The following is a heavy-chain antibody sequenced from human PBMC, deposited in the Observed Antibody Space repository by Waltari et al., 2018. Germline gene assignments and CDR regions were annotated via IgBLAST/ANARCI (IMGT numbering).Heavy chain of an antibody. V-gene: IGHV1-8*03. D-gene: IGHD2-8*01. Sequence: QVQLVQSGAEVKKPGASVKVSCKASGYTFTSYDINWVRQATGQGLEGMGWMNPNIGNTGYAQKFQGRVTITRNTSISTAYMELSSLRSEDTAVDYCARYGVSPRSYWYFDLWGRGTLVTVSS. CDR2: MNPNIGNT. CDR3: ARYGVSPRSYWYFDL. J-gene: IGHJ2*01. CDR1: GYTFTSYD.